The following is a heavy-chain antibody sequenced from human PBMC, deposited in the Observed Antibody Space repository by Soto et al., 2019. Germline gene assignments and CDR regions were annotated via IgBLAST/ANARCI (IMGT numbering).Heavy chain of an antibody. CDR1: GFTFSGSA. CDR3: TRGGLEVPAATAYYYYYMDV. V-gene: IGHV3-73*01. D-gene: IGHD2-2*01. CDR2: IRSKANSYAT. J-gene: IGHJ6*03. Sequence: GGSLRLSCAASGFTFSGSAMHWVRQASGKGLEWVGRIRSKANSYATAYAASVKGRFTISRDDSKNTAYLQMNSLKTEDTAVYYCTRGGLEVPAATAYYYYYMDVWGKGTTVTVSS.